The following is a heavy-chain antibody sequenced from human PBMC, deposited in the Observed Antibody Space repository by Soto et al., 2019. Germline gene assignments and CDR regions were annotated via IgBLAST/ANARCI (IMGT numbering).Heavy chain of an antibody. CDR1: GGSISSSSYY. V-gene: IGHV4-39*01. D-gene: IGHD3-16*01. Sequence: QLQLQESGPGLVKPSETLSLTCTVSGGSISSSSYYWGWIRQPPGKGLEWIWRIYSSGSDYYNPSLKGRVTISVDTSKNRFSLKLSSVNAADTAVYYFARSYVGSGYYWGQGTLVTVSS. CDR3: ARSYVGSGYY. J-gene: IGHJ4*02. CDR2: IYSSGSD.